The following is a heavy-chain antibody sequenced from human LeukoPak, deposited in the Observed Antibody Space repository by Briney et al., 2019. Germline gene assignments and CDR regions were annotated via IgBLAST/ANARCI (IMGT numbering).Heavy chain of an antibody. CDR2: ISYDGRNK. CDR1: GFIFSSYA. V-gene: IGHV3-30-3*01. J-gene: IGHJ6*02. D-gene: IGHD4-23*01. CDR3: ARGGYGGNPVVYYGMDV. Sequence: GGSLRLSCAASGFIFSSYAMHWVRQAPGKGLEWVAVISYDGRNKYYADSVKGRFTISRDNSKNTLYLQMNSLRAEDTAVYYCARGGYGGNPVVYYGMDVWGQGTTVTVSS.